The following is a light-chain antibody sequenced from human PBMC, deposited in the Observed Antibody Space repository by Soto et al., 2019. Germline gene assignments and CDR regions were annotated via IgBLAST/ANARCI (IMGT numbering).Light chain of an antibody. V-gene: IGLV1-47*01. CDR2: RNN. CDR1: SSNIGTYY. Sequence: QSVLTQPPSASGTPGQRVTISCSGSSSNIGTYYVYWYQQLPGTAPKLLIYRNNQRPSGVPDRFSGSTSGTSASLAISGLRSEDEADYYCAAWDDSLSGRVFGGGTKPTVL. J-gene: IGLJ2*01. CDR3: AAWDDSLSGRV.